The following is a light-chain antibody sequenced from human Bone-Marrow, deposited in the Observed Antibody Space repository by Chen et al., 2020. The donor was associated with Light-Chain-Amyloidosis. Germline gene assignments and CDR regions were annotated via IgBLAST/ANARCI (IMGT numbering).Light chain of an antibody. V-gene: IGLV2-14*01. CDR1: SRDVVGYNF. CDR3: SSYTSSSTLE. Sequence: QSALTQPASVSGSPGQSITISCPGTSRDVVGYNFVSWYQQHPGKAPKLMIYDVSNRPSGVSNRFSGSKSGNTASLTISGLQAEDEADYYCSSYTSSSTLEFGGGTKLTVL. CDR2: DVS. J-gene: IGLJ3*02.